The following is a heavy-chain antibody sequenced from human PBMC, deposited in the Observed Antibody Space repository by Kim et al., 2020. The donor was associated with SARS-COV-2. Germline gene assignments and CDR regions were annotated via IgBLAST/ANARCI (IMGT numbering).Heavy chain of an antibody. J-gene: IGHJ6*02. CDR2: IWYDGSNK. V-gene: IGHV3-33*01. D-gene: IGHD4-17*01. CDR1: GFTFSSYG. CDR3: ARDMTTVTTNRMDV. Sequence: PGGSLRLSCAASGFTFSSYGMHWVRQAPGKGLEWVAVIWYDGSNKYYADSVKGRFTISRDNSKNTLYLQMNSLRAEDTAVYYCARDMTTVTTNRMDVWGQGTTVTVSS.